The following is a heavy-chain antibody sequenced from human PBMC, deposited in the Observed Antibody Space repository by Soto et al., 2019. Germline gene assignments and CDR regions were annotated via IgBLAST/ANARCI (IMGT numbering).Heavy chain of an antibody. V-gene: IGHV4-31*03. J-gene: IGHJ5*02. D-gene: IGHD3-22*01. CDR2: IYYSGST. CDR1: GHSIFSGTSH. CDR3: AREMNYYDTSGDSYWFDP. Sequence: SDTLSLSCTLSGHSIFSGTSHYMLITHHPGKGLEWIGYIYYSGSTYYNPSLKSRLTISVDTSKNQFSLRLSSVTAADTAVYYCAREMNYYDTSGDSYWFDPWGQG.